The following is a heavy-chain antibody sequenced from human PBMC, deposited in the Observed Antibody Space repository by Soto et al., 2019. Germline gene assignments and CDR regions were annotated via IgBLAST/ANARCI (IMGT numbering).Heavy chain of an antibody. D-gene: IGHD5-18*01. J-gene: IGHJ4*02. CDR2: IYSGGST. CDR1: GFTVSSNY. Sequence: GGSLRLSCAASGFTVSSNYMSWVRQAPGKGLEWVSVIYSGGSTYYADSVKGRFTISRDNSKNTLYLQMNSLRAEDTAVYYCARDQAYTAMGYWGQGTLVTVS. CDR3: ARDQAYTAMGY. V-gene: IGHV3-53*01.